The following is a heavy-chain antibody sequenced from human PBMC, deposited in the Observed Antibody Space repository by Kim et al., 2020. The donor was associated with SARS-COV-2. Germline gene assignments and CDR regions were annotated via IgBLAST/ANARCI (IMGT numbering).Heavy chain of an antibody. D-gene: IGHD5-18*01. V-gene: IGHV5-10-1*01. CDR3: ASLEEYSYGQFYYYGMDV. CDR2: IDPSDSYT. CDR1: GYSFTSYW. J-gene: IGHJ6*02. Sequence: GESLKISCKGSGYSFTSYWISWVRQMPGKGLEWMGRIDPSDSYTNYSPYFQGHVTISADKSISTAYLQWSSLKASDTAMYYCASLEEYSYGQFYYYGMDVWGQGTTVTVSS.